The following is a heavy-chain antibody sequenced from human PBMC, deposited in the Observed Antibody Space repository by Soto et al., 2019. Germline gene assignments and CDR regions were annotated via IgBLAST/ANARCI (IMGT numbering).Heavy chain of an antibody. CDR3: ARASLSTVTTYYFDY. CDR2: IIPILGIA. D-gene: IGHD4-4*01. J-gene: IGHJ4*02. CDR1: GGTFSSYT. V-gene: IGHV1-69*02. Sequence: GASVKVSCKASGGTFSSYTISWVRQAPGQGLEWMGRIIPILGIANYAQKFQGRVTITADKSTSTAYMELSSLRSEDTAVYYCARASLSTVTTYYFDYWGQGTLVTV.